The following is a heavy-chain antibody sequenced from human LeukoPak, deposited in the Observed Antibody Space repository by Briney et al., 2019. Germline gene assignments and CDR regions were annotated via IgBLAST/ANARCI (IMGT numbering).Heavy chain of an antibody. Sequence: PSETLSLTCTVSGGSISSYYWSWIRQPPGKGLEWIGYIYYSGSTNYNPSLKSRVTISVDTSKNQFSLKLSSVTAADTAVYYCARRGWQTFDYWGQGTLVTVSS. D-gene: IGHD2-15*01. CDR2: IYYSGST. CDR1: GGSISSYY. V-gene: IGHV4-59*01. CDR3: ARRGWQTFDY. J-gene: IGHJ4*02.